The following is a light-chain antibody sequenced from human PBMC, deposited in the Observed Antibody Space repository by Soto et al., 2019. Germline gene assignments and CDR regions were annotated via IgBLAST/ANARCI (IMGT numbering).Light chain of an antibody. CDR2: GTS. CDR1: QSVSSSY. Sequence: EIVLTQSPGTLSLSPGERASLSCRASQSVSSSYLAWYQQKPGQAPRLLIYGTSTTATGTPDRFSGSGSGTDFTLTISRLEPEDFAVYYCQQYDNSPMYTFGQGTKLEIK. V-gene: IGKV3-20*01. CDR3: QQYDNSPMYT. J-gene: IGKJ2*01.